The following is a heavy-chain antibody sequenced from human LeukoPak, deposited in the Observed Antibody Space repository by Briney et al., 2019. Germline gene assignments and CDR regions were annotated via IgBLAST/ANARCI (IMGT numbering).Heavy chain of an antibody. CDR3: ARHRGEFDY. V-gene: IGHV4-39*01. D-gene: IGHD3-10*01. Sequence: SETLSLTCTVSGGSISSSGYYWGWIRQPPGKGLEWIGTIYYSGSTYYNPSLKSRVTISVDTSKNQFSLKLSSVTAADTAMYYCARHRGEFDYWGQGTLVTVSS. CDR1: GGSISSSGYY. CDR2: IYYSGST. J-gene: IGHJ4*02.